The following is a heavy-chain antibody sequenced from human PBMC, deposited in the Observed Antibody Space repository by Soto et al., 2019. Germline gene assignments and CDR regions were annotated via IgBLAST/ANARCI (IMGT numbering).Heavy chain of an antibody. J-gene: IGHJ3*02. CDR3: ASGLRPNPVDI. D-gene: IGHD4-17*01. V-gene: IGHV4-59*01. CDR2: IYYSGST. Sequence: SETLSLTCAVSGASISDYYRSWIRQPPGKGLEWIGYIYYSGSTKYNPSLKSRVTISEDTSKNQVSLKLRSVTAADTAVYYCASGLRPNPVDIWGQGTMVTVSS. CDR1: GASISDYY.